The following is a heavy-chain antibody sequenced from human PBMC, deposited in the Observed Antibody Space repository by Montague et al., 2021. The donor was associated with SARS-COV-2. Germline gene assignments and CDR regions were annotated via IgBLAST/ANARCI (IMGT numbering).Heavy chain of an antibody. CDR3: ARLGDGVVPSPILGVGPYYSYYYMDV. J-gene: IGHJ6*03. V-gene: IGHV4-34*01. CDR2: IHHGGST. D-gene: IGHD3-10*01. CDR1: GGSFSTYS. Sequence: SGTLSLTCAVHGGSFSTYSWNWIRQPPGKGLEWIGEIHHGGSTNYYPSLKSRVTISADTSKNQFSLKLTSVAAADTAAYYCARLGDGVVPSPILGVGPYYSYYYMDVWGKGTTVTVSS.